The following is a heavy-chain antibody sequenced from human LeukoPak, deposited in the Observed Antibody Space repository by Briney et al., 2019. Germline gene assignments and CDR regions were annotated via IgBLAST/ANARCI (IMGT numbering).Heavy chain of an antibody. CDR2: ISSSSSYI. V-gene: IGHV3-21*01. J-gene: IGHJ3*02. CDR3: ARYAIRGAFDI. D-gene: IGHD2-8*01. Sequence: GGSLRFSCAAPGFTFSSYSMNWVRQALGKGLEWVSSISSSSSYIYYADSVKGRFTISRDNAKNSLYLQMNSLRAEDTAVYYCARYAIRGAFDIWGQGTMVTVSS. CDR1: GFTFSSYS.